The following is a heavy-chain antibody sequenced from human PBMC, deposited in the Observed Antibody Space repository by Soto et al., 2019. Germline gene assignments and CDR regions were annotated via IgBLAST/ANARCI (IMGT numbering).Heavy chain of an antibody. J-gene: IGHJ4*02. Sequence: ASVKVSCKASGYTFTGYYMHWVRQAPGQGLEWMGWINPNSGGTNYAQKFQGRVTMTRDTSISTAYMELSRLRSDDTAVYYCARSAANGGTYFDYWGQGTLVTVSS. D-gene: IGHD6-13*01. CDR2: INPNSGGT. CDR3: ARSAANGGTYFDY. V-gene: IGHV1-2*02. CDR1: GYTFTGYY.